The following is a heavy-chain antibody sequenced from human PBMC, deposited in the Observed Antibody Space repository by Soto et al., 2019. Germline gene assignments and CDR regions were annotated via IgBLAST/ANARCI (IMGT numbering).Heavy chain of an antibody. Sequence: SETLSLTCTVSGGPISSGGYYWSWIRQPPGKGLEWIGSIYYSGSTYNNPSLRSRVSMSIDTSKDQFSLKLKSVTAADTALYFCARQRTSVVTQAYFDVWGPGSLVTSPQ. J-gene: IGHJ4*02. D-gene: IGHD2-21*02. V-gene: IGHV4-39*01. CDR1: GGPISSGGYY. CDR3: ARQRTSVVTQAYFDV. CDR2: IYYSGST.